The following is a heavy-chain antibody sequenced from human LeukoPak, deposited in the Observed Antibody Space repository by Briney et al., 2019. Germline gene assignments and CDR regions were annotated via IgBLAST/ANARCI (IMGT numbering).Heavy chain of an antibody. V-gene: IGHV3-9*01. CDR1: GFTFDDYA. D-gene: IGHD2-2*02. CDR3: AKGLGYCSSTSCHTEYYYYYYGMDV. Sequence: GRSLRLSCAASGFTFDDYAMHWVRQAPGKGLEWVSGISWNSGSIGYADSVKGRFTISRDNAKNSLYLQMNSLRAEDTALYYCAKGLGYCSSTSCHTEYYYYYYGMDVWGQGTTVTVSS. CDR2: ISWNSGSI. J-gene: IGHJ6*02.